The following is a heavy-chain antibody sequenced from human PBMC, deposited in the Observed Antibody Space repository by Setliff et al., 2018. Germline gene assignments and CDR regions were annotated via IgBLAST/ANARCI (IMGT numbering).Heavy chain of an antibody. V-gene: IGHV1-18*01. CDR1: GYTFTSYG. D-gene: IGHD6-13*01. Sequence: ASVKVSCKASGYTFTSYGISWVRQAPGQGLEWMGWISAYNGNTNYAQKLQGRVTMTTDTSTSTAYMELRSLRSDGTAVYYCARGYSSSWQSRMGFDPWGQGTLVTVSS. J-gene: IGHJ5*02. CDR2: ISAYNGNT. CDR3: ARGYSSSWQSRMGFDP.